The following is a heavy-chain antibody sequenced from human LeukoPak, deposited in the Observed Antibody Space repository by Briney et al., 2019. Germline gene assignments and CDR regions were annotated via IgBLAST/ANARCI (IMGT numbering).Heavy chain of an antibody. V-gene: IGHV3-30*18. CDR1: GFTFSNYG. CDR3: VKAVGYSGYDPPDY. D-gene: IGHD5-12*01. CDR2: ISYDGSIK. J-gene: IGHJ4*02. Sequence: GGSLRLSCAASGFTFSNYGVHWVRQAPGKGREWVAVISYDGSIKYSADSVKGRVTISRDNSKNTLYLQMISLRAEDTAVYYCVKAVGYSGYDPPDYWGQGTLVTVSS.